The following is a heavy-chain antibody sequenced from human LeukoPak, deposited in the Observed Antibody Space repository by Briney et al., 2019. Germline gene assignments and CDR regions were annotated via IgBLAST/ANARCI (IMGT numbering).Heavy chain of an antibody. CDR3: AKDGRYYYGSGSYYTPGY. Sequence: GGSLRLSCAASGFTFSSYEMNWVRQAPGKGLEWVSYVSSSGSTIYYADSVKGRFTISRDNAKNSLYLQMNSLRAEDTAVYYCAKDGRYYYGSGSYYTPGYWGQGTLVTVSS. CDR1: GFTFSSYE. D-gene: IGHD3-10*01. V-gene: IGHV3-48*03. CDR2: VSSSGSTI. J-gene: IGHJ4*02.